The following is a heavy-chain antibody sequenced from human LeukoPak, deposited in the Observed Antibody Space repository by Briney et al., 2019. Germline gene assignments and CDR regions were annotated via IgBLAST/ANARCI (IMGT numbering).Heavy chain of an antibody. CDR2: ISGSGGST. Sequence: GGSLRLSCAASGFTFSSYAMSWVRQAPGKGLEWVSAISGSGGSTYYADSVKGRFTISRDSSKNTLYLQMNSLRAEDTAVYYCAKDRTSRRWLVPPQIDYWGQGTLVTVSS. V-gene: IGHV3-23*01. J-gene: IGHJ4*02. CDR1: GFTFSSYA. D-gene: IGHD6-19*01. CDR3: AKDRTSRRWLVPPQIDY.